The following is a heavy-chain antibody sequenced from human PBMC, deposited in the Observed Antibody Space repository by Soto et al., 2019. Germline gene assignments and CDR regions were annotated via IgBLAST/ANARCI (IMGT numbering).Heavy chain of an antibody. CDR3: ASEYCSGGRCYSYGMDV. CDR1: GFTFSSYG. CDR2: IWYDGSNK. Sequence: QVQLVESGGGVVQPGRSLRLSCAASGFTFSSYGMHWVRQAPGKGLEWVAVIWYDGSNKYYADSVNGRFTISRDNSKNTLYLQMNSLRAEDTAVYYCASEYCSGGRCYSYGMDVWGQGTTVTASS. J-gene: IGHJ6*02. D-gene: IGHD2-15*01. V-gene: IGHV3-33*01.